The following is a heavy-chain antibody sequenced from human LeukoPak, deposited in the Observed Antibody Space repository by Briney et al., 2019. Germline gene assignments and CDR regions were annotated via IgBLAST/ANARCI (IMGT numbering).Heavy chain of an antibody. V-gene: IGHV3-13*01. J-gene: IGHJ5*02. CDR2: IGTIGDT. Sequence: PGGSLRLSCAASGFTFSSSDMHWVRQPTGKGLEWVSAIGTIGDTYYPGSVKGRFTISRENAKNTLYLQMNSLKTEDTAVYYCTRHSSSSPFDPWGQGTLVTVSS. CDR3: TRHSSSSPFDP. D-gene: IGHD6-19*01. CDR1: GFTFSSSD.